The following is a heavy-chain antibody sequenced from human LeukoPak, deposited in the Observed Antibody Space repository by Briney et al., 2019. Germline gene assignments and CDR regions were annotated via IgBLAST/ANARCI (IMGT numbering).Heavy chain of an antibody. V-gene: IGHV3-7*01. J-gene: IGHJ4*02. D-gene: IGHD4-17*01. CDR3: ARAVNDYGDYVFEY. CDR1: GFSFDSYW. Sequence: GGSLRLSCVASGFSFDSYWMNWVRQAPGRGLEWVANINHDATEKYYVDSVKGRFTISRDNAKKSLYLQMNRLRADDTAVYHCARAVNDYGDYVFEYWGQGTLVTVSS. CDR2: INHDATEK.